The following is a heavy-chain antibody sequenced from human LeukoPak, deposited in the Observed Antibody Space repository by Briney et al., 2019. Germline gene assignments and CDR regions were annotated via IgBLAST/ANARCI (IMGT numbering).Heavy chain of an antibody. CDR3: ASDRRRGNGSRMNSFDT. CDR2: INHSGST. V-gene: IGHV4-34*01. D-gene: IGHD6-13*01. J-gene: IGHJ5*02. Sequence: SETLSLTCAVSGGSFSGYYWSWIRQPPGKGLEWIGEINHSGSTNYNPSLKSRVTISVDTSKNQFSLKLSSVTAADTAVYYCASDRRRGNGSRMNSFDTWGQGTLVTVSS. CDR1: GGSFSGYY.